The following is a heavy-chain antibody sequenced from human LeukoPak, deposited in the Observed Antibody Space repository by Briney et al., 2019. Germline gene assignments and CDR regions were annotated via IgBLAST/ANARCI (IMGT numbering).Heavy chain of an antibody. CDR1: GFTFSGYA. CDR2: ISYDGNNK. J-gene: IGHJ3*02. CDR3: ASFRLGDYDSSGYYDGFDI. D-gene: IGHD3-22*01. V-gene: IGHV3-30-3*01. Sequence: GGSLRLSCAASGFTFSGYAMHWVRQAPGKGLEWVAVISYDGNNKYYADSVKGRFTISRDNSKNTLYLQMDSLRAEDTAVYYYASFRLGDYDSSGYYDGFDIWGQGTMVTVSS.